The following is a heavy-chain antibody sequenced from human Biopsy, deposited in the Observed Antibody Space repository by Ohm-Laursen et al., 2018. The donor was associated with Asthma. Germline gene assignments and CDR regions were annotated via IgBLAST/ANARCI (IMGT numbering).Heavy chain of an antibody. CDR2: HDHEEGGT. CDR1: GYSITDLS. CDR3: ASDFPKDYVRYNFQF. Sequence: ASVKVSCKISGYSITDLSMHWVRQAPGQGLEWMGGHDHEEGGTVNARRFQGRVTMTEDTSTDTAYMELSSLSSDDTAVYYCASDFPKDYVRYNFQFWGQGTLVPVSS. V-gene: IGHV1-24*01. D-gene: IGHD4-17*01. J-gene: IGHJ4*02.